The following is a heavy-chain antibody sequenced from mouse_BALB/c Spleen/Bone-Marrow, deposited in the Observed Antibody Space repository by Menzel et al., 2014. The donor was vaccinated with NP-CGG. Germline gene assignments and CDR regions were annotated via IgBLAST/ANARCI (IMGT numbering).Heavy chain of an antibody. CDR3: ARDALYRYDGGYAMGY. CDR1: GFTFSDYY. Sequence: EVKLMESGGGLVKPGGSLKLSCAASGFTFSDYYMYWVRQTPEKRLEWVATISDGGSYTYCPDSVKGRFTISRDNAKNNLYLQMSSLKSEDTAMYYCARDALYRYDGGYAMGYWGQGTSVTVSS. CDR2: ISDGGSYT. J-gene: IGHJ4*01. D-gene: IGHD2-14*01. V-gene: IGHV5-4*02.